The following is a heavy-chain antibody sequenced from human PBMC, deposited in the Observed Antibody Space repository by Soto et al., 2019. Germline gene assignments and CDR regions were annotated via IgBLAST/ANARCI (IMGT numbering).Heavy chain of an antibody. Sequence: NPSETLSLTCAVSGGSISSGGYSWSWIRQPPGKGLEWIGYIYHSGSTYYNPSLKSRVTISVDRSKNQFSLKLSSVTAADTAVYYCARAVDTAMEIDYWGQGTLVTVSS. D-gene: IGHD5-18*01. V-gene: IGHV4-30-2*01. CDR3: ARAVDTAMEIDY. CDR1: GGSISSGGYS. J-gene: IGHJ4*02. CDR2: IYHSGST.